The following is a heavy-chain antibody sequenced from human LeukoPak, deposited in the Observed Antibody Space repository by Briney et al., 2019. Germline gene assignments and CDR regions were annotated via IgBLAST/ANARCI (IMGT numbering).Heavy chain of an antibody. J-gene: IGHJ4*02. Sequence: AASVKVSCKVSGYTLTELSMHWVRQAPGKGLEWMGGFDPEDGETIYAQKFQGRVTMTEDTSTDTAYMELSSLRSEDTAVYYCARSTGEYSGYDAPFDYWGQGTLVTVSS. CDR2: FDPEDGET. V-gene: IGHV1-24*01. CDR1: GYTLTELS. CDR3: ARSTGEYSGYDAPFDY. D-gene: IGHD5-12*01.